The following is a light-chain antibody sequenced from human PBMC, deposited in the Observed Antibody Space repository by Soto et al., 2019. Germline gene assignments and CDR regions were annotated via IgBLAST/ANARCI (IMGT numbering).Light chain of an antibody. J-gene: IGKJ4*01. CDR2: GAS. Sequence: EIVMTQSPATLSVSPGERATLSCRASQSVSSNLAWYQQKPGQAPRLLIYGASTRATGIPARFSGSGSGTEFTLTISSLQSEDFAAYYCQQYNNCPPLTFGGGTKVDIK. V-gene: IGKV3-15*01. CDR3: QQYNNCPPLT. CDR1: QSVSSN.